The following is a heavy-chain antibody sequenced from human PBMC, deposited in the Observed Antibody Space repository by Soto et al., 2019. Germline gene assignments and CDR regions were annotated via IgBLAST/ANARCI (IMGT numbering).Heavy chain of an antibody. CDR3: VKGSSWYSVLGYFDY. CDR1: GFTFSSYA. D-gene: IGHD6-13*01. J-gene: IGHJ4*02. CDR2: INNNGGST. V-gene: IGHV3-64D*06. Sequence: PGGSLRLSCSASGFTFSSYAMHWVRQAPGKGLEYVSAINNNGGSTYYADSVKGRFTISRDNSKNTLSLQMSSLRAEDTAVYYCVKGSSWYSVLGYFDYWGQGTLVTVSS.